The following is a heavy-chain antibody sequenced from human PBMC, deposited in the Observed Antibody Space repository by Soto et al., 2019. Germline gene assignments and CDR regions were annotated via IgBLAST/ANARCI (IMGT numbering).Heavy chain of an antibody. CDR2: SNHSGSS. Sequence: QVQLQQWGAGLLKPSETLSLTCAVYGGSFSGYYWSWIRQPPGKGLEWIGESNHSGSSNYNPSLKSRVTISVYKAKNQFSRKLSSVTAADTAVYYCASDEGYCSSTSCPRGAFDIWGQGTMVTVSS. CDR3: ASDEGYCSSTSCPRGAFDI. CDR1: GGSFSGYY. V-gene: IGHV4-34*01. J-gene: IGHJ3*02. D-gene: IGHD2-2*01.